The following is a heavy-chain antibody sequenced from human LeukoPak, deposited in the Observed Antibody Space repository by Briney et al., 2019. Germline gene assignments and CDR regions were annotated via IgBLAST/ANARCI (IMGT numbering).Heavy chain of an antibody. Sequence: PSQTLSLTCTVSGGSISSGSYYWSWIRQPARKGLEWIGRIYTSGSTNYNPSLKSRVTISVDTSKNQFSLQLNSVTPEDTAMYYCARGIGWPYFDYWGQGILVTVSS. CDR3: ARGIGWPYFDY. J-gene: IGHJ4*02. V-gene: IGHV4-61*02. CDR1: GGSISSGSYY. D-gene: IGHD5-24*01. CDR2: IYTSGST.